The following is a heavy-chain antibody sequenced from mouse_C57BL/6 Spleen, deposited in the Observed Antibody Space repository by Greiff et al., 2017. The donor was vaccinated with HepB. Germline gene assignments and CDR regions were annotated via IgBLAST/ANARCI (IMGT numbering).Heavy chain of an antibody. D-gene: IGHD1-1*01. CDR3: TRDYYGRNYAMDY. V-gene: IGHV1-15*01. CDR1: GYTFTDYE. Sequence: VQLQQSGAELVRPGASVTLSCKASGYTFTDYEMHWVKQTPVHGLEWIGAIDPETGGTAYNQKFKGKAILTADKSSSTAYMELRSLTSEDSAVYYCTRDYYGRNYAMDYWGQGTSVTVSS. CDR2: IDPETGGT. J-gene: IGHJ4*01.